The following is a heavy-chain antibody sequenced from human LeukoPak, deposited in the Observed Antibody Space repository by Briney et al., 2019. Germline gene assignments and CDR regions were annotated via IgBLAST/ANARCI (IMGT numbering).Heavy chain of an antibody. D-gene: IGHD1-26*01. CDR3: ARGGIVGSRTNWFDP. CDR1: GGSIRSYY. V-gene: IGHV4-59*01. Sequence: SETLSLTCTVSGGSIRSYYWSWIRQPPGKGLECIGYIYYIWSTNYNPSLKSRVTISLDTSKSQFSLKLTSVTPADTAVYHCARGGIVGSRTNWFDPWGQGILVTVSS. CDR2: IYYIWST. J-gene: IGHJ5*02.